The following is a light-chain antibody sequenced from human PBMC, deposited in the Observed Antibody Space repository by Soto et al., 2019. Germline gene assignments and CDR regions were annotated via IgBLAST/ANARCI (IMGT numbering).Light chain of an antibody. Sequence: IVIPQSPSTLSLSPGERITISCGASQNVGSNLAWYQQTPGQAPSLLIYTTSSRAAGVPARFSGSGSGTEFTLTIDSLQSEDFVLYYCQQYNSWPRTFGQGTKVDIK. CDR2: TTS. J-gene: IGKJ1*01. CDR1: QNVGSN. V-gene: IGKV3-15*01. CDR3: QQYNSWPRT.